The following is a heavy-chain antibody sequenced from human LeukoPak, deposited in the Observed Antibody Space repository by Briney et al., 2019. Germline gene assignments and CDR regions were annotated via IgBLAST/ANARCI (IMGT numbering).Heavy chain of an antibody. D-gene: IGHD2-2*01. Sequence: ASVKVSCKASGYTFTSYAMNWVRQAPGQGLEWMGWINTNTGNPTYAQGFTGRFVFSLDTSVSTAYLQISSLKAEDTAVYYCARDHEYQLLEGYNYYYGMDVWGQGTTVTVSS. V-gene: IGHV7-4-1*02. CDR2: INTNTGNP. CDR3: ARDHEYQLLEGYNYYYGMDV. J-gene: IGHJ6*02. CDR1: GYTFTSYA.